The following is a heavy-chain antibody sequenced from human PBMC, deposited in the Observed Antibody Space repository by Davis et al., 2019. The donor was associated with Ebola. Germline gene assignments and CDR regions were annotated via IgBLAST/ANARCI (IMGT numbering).Heavy chain of an antibody. CDR2: ISDIGDST. CDR3: ASEGITYYYDSSGSFDY. J-gene: IGHJ4*02. D-gene: IGHD3-22*01. Sequence: PGGSLRLSCAASGFTLSSYWMHWVRQAPGKGLEWVSSISDIGDSTYYADSVKGRFTISRDNSKNTLYLQMNSLRAEDTAVYYCASEGITYYYDSSGSFDYWGQGTLVTVSS. CDR1: GFTLSSYW. V-gene: IGHV3-23*01.